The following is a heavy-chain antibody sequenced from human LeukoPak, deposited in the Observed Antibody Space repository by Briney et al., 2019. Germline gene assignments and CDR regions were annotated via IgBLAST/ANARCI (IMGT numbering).Heavy chain of an antibody. CDR3: ARDRKQQLVHADAFDI. CDR1: GFTFSSYG. J-gene: IGHJ3*02. Sequence: GGSLGLSCAASGFTFSSYGMHWVRQAPGKGLEWVAVIWYDGSNKYYADSVKGRFTISRDNSKNTLYLQMNSLRAEDTAVYYCARDRKQQLVHADAFDIWGQGTMVTVSS. D-gene: IGHD6-13*01. CDR2: IWYDGSNK. V-gene: IGHV3-33*01.